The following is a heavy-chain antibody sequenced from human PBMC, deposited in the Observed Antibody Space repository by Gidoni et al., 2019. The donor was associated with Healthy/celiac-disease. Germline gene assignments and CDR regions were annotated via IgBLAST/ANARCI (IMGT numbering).Heavy chain of an antibody. V-gene: IGHV3-30*04. CDR1: GFTFSSYA. CDR2: ISYDGSNK. D-gene: IGHD3-22*01. Sequence: PASGFTFSSYAMHWVRQAPGKGLEWVAVISYDGSNKYYADSVKGRFTISRDNSKNTLYLQMNSLRAEDTAVYYCARGLKGEITMIVVDPHWFDPWGQGTLVTVSS. CDR3: ARGLKGEITMIVVDPHWFDP. J-gene: IGHJ5*02.